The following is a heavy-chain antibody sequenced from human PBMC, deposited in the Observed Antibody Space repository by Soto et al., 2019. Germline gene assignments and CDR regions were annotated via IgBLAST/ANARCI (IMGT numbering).Heavy chain of an antibody. CDR3: ATGIAAAGTVYYFDY. D-gene: IGHD6-13*01. J-gene: IGHJ4*02. CDR1: GGSISSGGYY. Sequence: SETLSLTCTVSGGSISSGGYYWSWIRQHPGKGLEWIGYIYYSGSTYYNPSLKSRVTISVDTSKNQFSLKLSSVTAADTAVYYCATGIAAAGTVYYFDYWGQGTLVTVSS. V-gene: IGHV4-31*03. CDR2: IYYSGST.